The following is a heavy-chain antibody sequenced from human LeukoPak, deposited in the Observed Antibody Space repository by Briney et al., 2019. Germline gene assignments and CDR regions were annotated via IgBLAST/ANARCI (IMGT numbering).Heavy chain of an antibody. CDR1: GFTFSSYA. Sequence: GGSLRLSCAASGFTFSSYAMIWVRQAPGKGLEWVAAISGSGGSTYYEDSVKGRFTISRDNSKNPLYLQMNSLRAEDTAVYYCAKGKQLVVLDHWGQGTLVTLPS. D-gene: IGHD6-6*01. V-gene: IGHV3-23*01. J-gene: IGHJ4*02. CDR3: AKGKQLVVLDH. CDR2: ISGSGGST.